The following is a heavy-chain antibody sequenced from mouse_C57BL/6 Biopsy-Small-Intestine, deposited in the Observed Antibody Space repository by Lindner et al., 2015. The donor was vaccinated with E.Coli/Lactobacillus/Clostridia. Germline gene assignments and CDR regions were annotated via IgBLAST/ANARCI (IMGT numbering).Heavy chain of an antibody. CDR2: IFPRSGNT. D-gene: IGHD2-5*01. V-gene: IGHV1-81*01. CDR1: GYTFTSYG. Sequence: QLQESGAELARPGASVKLSCKASGYTFTSYGISWVKQRPGQGLDWIGEIFPRSGNTFYNEKFKDKASLTADKSSSTAYMELRSLTSEDSAVYFCARGGYSNFDWYFDVWGTGTTVTVSS. CDR3: ARGGYSNFDWYFDV. J-gene: IGHJ1*03.